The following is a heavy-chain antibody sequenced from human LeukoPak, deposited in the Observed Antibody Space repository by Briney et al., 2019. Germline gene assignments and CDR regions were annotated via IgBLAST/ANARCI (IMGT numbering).Heavy chain of an antibody. V-gene: IGHV1-18*01. CDR3: AGSLGYCTSNVCYLKY. CDR1: GYTFTSYG. CDR2: ISAYKGNT. Sequence: ASVKVSCKASGYTFTSYGISWVRQAPGQGLEWMGWISAYKGNTNYAQKLQGRVTMTTDTSTSTAYMELRSLRSDDTAVYYCAGSLGYCTSNVCYLKYWGQGTLVTVSS. D-gene: IGHD2-8*01. J-gene: IGHJ4*02.